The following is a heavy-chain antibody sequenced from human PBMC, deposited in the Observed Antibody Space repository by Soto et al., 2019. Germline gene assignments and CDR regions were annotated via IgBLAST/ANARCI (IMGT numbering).Heavy chain of an antibody. Sequence: GGSLRLSCAASGFTFDDYGMSWVRQAPGKGLEWVSGINWNGGSTGYADSVKGRFTISRDNAKNSLYLQMNSLTAEDTAVYYCARETLDYISYGWYFEVWGRGTLVTVSS. CDR1: GFTFDDYG. V-gene: IGHV3-20*04. J-gene: IGHJ2*01. D-gene: IGHD4-4*01. CDR3: ARETLDYISYGWYFEV. CDR2: INWNGGST.